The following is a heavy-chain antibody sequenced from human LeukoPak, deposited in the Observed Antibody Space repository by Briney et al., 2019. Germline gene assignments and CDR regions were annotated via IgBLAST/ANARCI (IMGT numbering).Heavy chain of an antibody. CDR2: IYYSGTT. J-gene: IGHJ4*02. D-gene: IGHD3-9*01. CDR1: GGSISGYY. Sequence: PSETLSLTCTVSGGSISGYYWSWIRQPPGKGLEWIGYIYYSGTTNYNPSLKSRVTISVDTSKNQVSLKLPSVPAADSAVYYCTREGPPVHYTGYYDYWGQGTLVTVSS. V-gene: IGHV4-59*01. CDR3: TREGPPVHYTGYYDY.